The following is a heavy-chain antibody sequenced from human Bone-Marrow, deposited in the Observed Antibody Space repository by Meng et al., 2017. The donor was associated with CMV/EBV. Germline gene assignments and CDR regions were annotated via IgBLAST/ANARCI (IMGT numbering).Heavy chain of an antibody. D-gene: IGHD1-14*01. J-gene: IGHJ4*02. Sequence: ASVKVSCKASGYTFTSYDVNWVRQATGQGLEWMGWMNPNSGNTGYAQKFQGRVTMTRNTSISTAYMELSSLRSEDTAVYYCARDLSFIRYSAQYYFDYWGQGTLVTVSS. CDR1: GYTFTSYD. CDR3: ARDLSFIRYSAQYYFDY. V-gene: IGHV1-8*01. CDR2: MNPNSGNT.